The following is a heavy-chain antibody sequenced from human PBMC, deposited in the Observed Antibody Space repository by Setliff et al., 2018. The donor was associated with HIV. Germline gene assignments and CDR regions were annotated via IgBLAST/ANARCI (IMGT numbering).Heavy chain of an antibody. CDR2: IDWDDAK. V-gene: IGHV2-70*11. Sequence: SGPTLVNPTQTLTLTCTFPGFSLTTSGMCVSWIRQPPGKALEWLARIDWDDAKYYTPSLRTRLTISKDTPKNQVVLTMTNMDPVDTATYFCARTTADYYDGCGYLYYFDFWGLGTLVTVSS. CDR3: ARTTADYYDGCGYLYYFDF. D-gene: IGHD3-22*01. CDR1: GFSLTTSGMC. J-gene: IGHJ4*02.